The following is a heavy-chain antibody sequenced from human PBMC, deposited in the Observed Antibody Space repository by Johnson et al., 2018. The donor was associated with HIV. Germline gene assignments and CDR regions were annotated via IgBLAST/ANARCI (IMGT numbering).Heavy chain of an antibody. D-gene: IGHD6-13*01. CDR3: AKNHAAAEGSEGAFDI. V-gene: IGHV3-30-3*02. CDR2: ISYDGRSK. CDR1: GFTFSSYA. Sequence: QLVESGGGLVQPGGSLRLSCAASGFTFSSYAMHWVRQAPGKGLEWVAVISYDGRSKFYAYSAKGRLTPSRDNAKNSLYLEKNSLRVEDTALYYCAKNHAAAEGSEGAFDIWGQGTMVTVSS. J-gene: IGHJ3*02.